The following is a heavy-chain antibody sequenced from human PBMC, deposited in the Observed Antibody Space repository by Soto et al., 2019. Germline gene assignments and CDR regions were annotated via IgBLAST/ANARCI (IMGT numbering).Heavy chain of an antibody. CDR2: IVVGSGNT. CDR1: GFTFTSSA. Sequence: SVKVSCKASGFTFTSSAMQWVRQARGQRLEWIGWIVVGSGNTNYAQKFQERVTMTRDTSISTAYMELSRLRSDDTAVYYCARDYMGSSGWYNYYGMDVWGQGTTVTSP. CDR3: ARDYMGSSGWYNYYGMDV. J-gene: IGHJ6*02. V-gene: IGHV1-58*02. D-gene: IGHD6-19*01.